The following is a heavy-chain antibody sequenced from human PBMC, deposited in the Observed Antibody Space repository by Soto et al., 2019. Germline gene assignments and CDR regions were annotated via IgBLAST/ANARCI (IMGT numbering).Heavy chain of an antibody. J-gene: IGHJ6*02. CDR2: IIPIFGTA. CDR1: GGTFSSYA. V-gene: IGHV1-69*13. D-gene: IGHD2-15*01. CDR3: ARVGCSGGSCYYGMDV. Sequence: SVKVSCKASGGTFSSYAISWVRQAPGQGLEWMGGIIPIFGTANYAQKFQGRVTITADESTSTAYMELSSLRSEDTAVYYCARVGCSGGSCYYGMDVWGQGTTVTVSS.